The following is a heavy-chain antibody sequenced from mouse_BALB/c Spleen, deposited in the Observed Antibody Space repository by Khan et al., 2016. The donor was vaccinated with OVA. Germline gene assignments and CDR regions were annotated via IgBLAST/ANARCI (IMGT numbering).Heavy chain of an antibody. CDR2: ISPGDDTT. CDR1: GYTFTAYD. D-gene: IGHD2-4*01. V-gene: IGHV1S56*01. Sequence: QVQLQQSGPELVKPGTLVKISCRASGYTFTAYDINWVKQRPGQGLEWLGLISPGDDTTKSNKNFKGRAPLTADKSSNTAYMQLSSLTSEESAVYFCAREGLRWVAMDYWGQGTSVSVSS. CDR3: AREGLRWVAMDY. J-gene: IGHJ4*01.